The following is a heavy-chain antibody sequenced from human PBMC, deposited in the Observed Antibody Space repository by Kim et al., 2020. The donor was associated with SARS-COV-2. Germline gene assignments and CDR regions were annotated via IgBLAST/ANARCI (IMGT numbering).Heavy chain of an antibody. D-gene: IGHD3-22*01. CDR3: ARDPRTHYYDSSGLDY. Sequence: GGSLRLSCAASGFTFSSYWMSWVRQAPGKGLEWVANIKQDGSEKYYVDSVKGRFTISRDNAKNSLYLQMNSLRAEDTAVYYCARDPRTHYYDSSGLDYWGQGTLVTVSS. CDR1: GFTFSSYW. V-gene: IGHV3-7*03. CDR2: IKQDGSEK. J-gene: IGHJ4*02.